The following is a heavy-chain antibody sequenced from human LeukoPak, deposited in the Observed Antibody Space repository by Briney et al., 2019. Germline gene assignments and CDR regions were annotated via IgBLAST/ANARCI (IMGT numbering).Heavy chain of an antibody. D-gene: IGHD5-18*01. J-gene: IGHJ4*02. CDR2: ISYDGSNK. Sequence: GRSLRLSCAASGFTFSSYGMHWVRQAPGKGLEWVAVISYDGSNKYYADSVKGRFTISRDNSKNTLYLQMNSLRAEDTAVYYCAKDFRQLWSYFDYWGQGTLVTVSS. CDR3: AKDFRQLWSYFDY. V-gene: IGHV3-30*18. CDR1: GFTFSSYG.